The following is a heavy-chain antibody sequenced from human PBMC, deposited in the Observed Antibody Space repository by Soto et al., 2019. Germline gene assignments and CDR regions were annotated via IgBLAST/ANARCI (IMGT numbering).Heavy chain of an antibody. Sequence: TSETLSLTGTVSVGSISSYYWSWIRQPPGKGLEWIGYIYYSGSTNYNPSLKSRVTISVDTSKNQFSLKLSSVTAADTAVYYCARLYDSSGYYALGWFDPWGQGTLVTVSS. CDR2: IYYSGST. V-gene: IGHV4-59*01. CDR3: ARLYDSSGYYALGWFDP. D-gene: IGHD3-22*01. J-gene: IGHJ5*02. CDR1: VGSISSYY.